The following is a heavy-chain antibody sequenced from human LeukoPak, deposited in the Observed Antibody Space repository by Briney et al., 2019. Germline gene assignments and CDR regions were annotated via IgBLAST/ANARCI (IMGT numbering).Heavy chain of an antibody. D-gene: IGHD5-18*01. CDR2: TYTSGST. V-gene: IGHV4-61*02. J-gene: IGHJ4*02. Sequence: PSETLSLTCTVSGGSISSGSYYWSWIRQPAGKGLEWIGRTYTSGSTNYNPSLKSRVTISLDTSKNQFSLKLTSVTAADTAVYYCARYGYGYFDYWGQGTLVTVSS. CDR3: ARYGYGYFDY. CDR1: GGSISSGSYY.